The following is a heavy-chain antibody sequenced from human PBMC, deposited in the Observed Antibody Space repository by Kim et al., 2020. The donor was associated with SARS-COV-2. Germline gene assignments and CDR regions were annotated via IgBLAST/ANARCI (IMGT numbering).Heavy chain of an antibody. CDR2: IYYSGST. Sequence: SETLSLTCTVSGCSISSCGYYWSWIRQHPGKGLEWIVYIYYSGSTYYNPSLKSRGTISVDTSKNPFSLKLSSVTAAETAVYYCARIPGSGYYYGDYWGQGTLVTVSS. V-gene: IGHV4-31*03. CDR1: GCSISSCGYY. D-gene: IGHD3-22*01. CDR3: ARIPGSGYYYGDY. J-gene: IGHJ4*02.